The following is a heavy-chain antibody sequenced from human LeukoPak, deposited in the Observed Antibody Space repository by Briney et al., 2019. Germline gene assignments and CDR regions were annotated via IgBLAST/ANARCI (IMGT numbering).Heavy chain of an antibody. Sequence: PGGSLRLSCAASGFTLSSYWMSWVRQTPGKGLEWVANIKQDGSEKYYVDSVKGRFTISRDNAKNSLYLQMNSLRAEDTAVYYCARDGYSSSWSYDAFDIWGQGTMVTVSS. J-gene: IGHJ3*02. CDR2: IKQDGSEK. V-gene: IGHV3-7*03. CDR3: ARDGYSSSWSYDAFDI. D-gene: IGHD6-13*01. CDR1: GFTLSSYW.